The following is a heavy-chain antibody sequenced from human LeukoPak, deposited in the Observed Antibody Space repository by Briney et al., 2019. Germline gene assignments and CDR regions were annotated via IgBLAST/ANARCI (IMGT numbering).Heavy chain of an antibody. Sequence: SVKVSCKASGGTFSSYATSWVRQAPGQGLEWMGGIIPIFGTANYAQKFQGRVTITADESTSTAYMELSSLRSEDTAVYYCARGWPLNYYYYGMDVWGQGTTVTVSS. V-gene: IGHV1-69*13. CDR3: ARGWPLNYYYYGMDV. CDR2: IIPIFGTA. J-gene: IGHJ6*02. CDR1: GGTFSSYA.